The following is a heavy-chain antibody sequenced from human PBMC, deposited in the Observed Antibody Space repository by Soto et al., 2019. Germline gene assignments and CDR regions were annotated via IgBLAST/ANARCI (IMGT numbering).Heavy chain of an antibody. Sequence: SETLSLTCTVSGASIKSTDYYWSWIRQAPGKGLEWIGYVYYTGSTYYNPSLMSRLTISVDTSKNQFSLKLTPVTAAETAVYYCVRTAREGAVAPHWFDRWGQGTQVTVSS. CDR3: VRTAREGAVAPHWFDR. V-gene: IGHV4-30-4*01. J-gene: IGHJ5*02. CDR2: VYYTGST. D-gene: IGHD2-21*02. CDR1: GASIKSTDYY.